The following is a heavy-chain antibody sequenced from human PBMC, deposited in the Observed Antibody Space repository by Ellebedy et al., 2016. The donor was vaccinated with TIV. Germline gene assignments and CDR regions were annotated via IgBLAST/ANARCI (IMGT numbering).Heavy chain of an antibody. CDR2: IYTSGST. J-gene: IGHJ4*02. CDR1: GGSISSYY. CDR3: ARDGYNYGLDRFDY. D-gene: IGHD5-18*01. Sequence: SETLSLXCTVSGGSISSYYWSWIRQPAGKGLEWIGRIYTSGSTNYNPSLKSRVTMSVDMSKNQFSLKLSSVTAADTAVYYCARDGYNYGLDRFDYWGQGTLVTVSS. V-gene: IGHV4-4*07.